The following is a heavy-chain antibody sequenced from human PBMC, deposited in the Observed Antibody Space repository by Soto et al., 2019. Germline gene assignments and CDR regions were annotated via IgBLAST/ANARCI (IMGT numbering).Heavy chain of an antibody. J-gene: IGHJ4*02. CDR2: ISWNSGSI. Sequence: EVQLVESGGGLVQPGRSLRLSCAASGFTFDDYAMHWVRQAPGKGLEWVSGISWNSGSIGYADSVKGRFTISRDNANHSLYLQMNSLRAEDTALYYCAKGILGGEYTRGFVDYWGQGTLVTVSS. CDR1: GFTFDDYA. V-gene: IGHV3-9*01. D-gene: IGHD4-17*01. CDR3: AKGILGGEYTRGFVDY.